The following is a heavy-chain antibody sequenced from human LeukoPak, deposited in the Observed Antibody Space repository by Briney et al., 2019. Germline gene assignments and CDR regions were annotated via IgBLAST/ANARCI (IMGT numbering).Heavy chain of an antibody. J-gene: IGHJ6*02. CDR1: GFTFSSYG. V-gene: IGHV3-33*01. Sequence: GRSLRLSCAASGFTFSSYGMHWVRQAPGKGLEWVAVIWYDGSNKYYADSVKGRFTISRDNSKNTLYLQMNSLRAEDTAVYYCARITMVRGADYGMDVWGQGTTVTVSS. CDR3: ARITMVRGADYGMDV. CDR2: IWYDGSNK. D-gene: IGHD3-10*01.